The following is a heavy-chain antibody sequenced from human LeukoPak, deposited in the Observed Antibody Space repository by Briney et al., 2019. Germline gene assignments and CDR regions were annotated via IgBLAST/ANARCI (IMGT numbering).Heavy chain of an antibody. CDR3: AKGFYNDAIFDY. CDR2: INGDGSVN. V-gene: IGHV3-7*01. Sequence: GVSLRLSCAGSGFSFSSSWMYWVRQAPGKGLEWVANINGDGSVNHYVDSVRGRFTISRDNAKNSLYLQMNSLRAEDTAVFYCAKGFYNDAIFDYWGQGTLVTVSS. CDR1: GFSFSSSW. J-gene: IGHJ4*02. D-gene: IGHD1-1*01.